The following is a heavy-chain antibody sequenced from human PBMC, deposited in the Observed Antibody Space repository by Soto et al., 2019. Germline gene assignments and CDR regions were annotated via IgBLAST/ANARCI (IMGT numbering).Heavy chain of an antibody. CDR2: ISGSGGST. CDR3: AKEGGYSYGSDRYYFDY. V-gene: IGHV3-23*01. J-gene: IGHJ4*02. D-gene: IGHD5-18*01. CDR1: GFTFSSYA. Sequence: PGGSLRLSCAASGFTFSSYAMSWVRQAPGKGLEWVSAISGSGGSTYYADSVKGRFTISRDNSKNTLYLQMNSLRAEDTAVYYCAKEGGYSYGSDRYYFDYWGQGTLVTVSS.